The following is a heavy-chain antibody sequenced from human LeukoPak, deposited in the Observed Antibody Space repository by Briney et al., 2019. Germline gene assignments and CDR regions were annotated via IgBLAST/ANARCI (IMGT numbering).Heavy chain of an antibody. V-gene: IGHV4-38-2*02. J-gene: IGHJ4*02. CDR2: MYHSGST. Sequence: SETLSFTCTVSNYSISTDYYWGWIRQPPGKGLEWIGTMYHSGSTYYNPSLKSRVTISVDTSKNQFSLKLSSVTAADTAVYYCARYDVWGSYRAFDYWGQGALVTVSS. D-gene: IGHD3-16*02. CDR3: ARYDVWGSYRAFDY. CDR1: NYSISTDYY.